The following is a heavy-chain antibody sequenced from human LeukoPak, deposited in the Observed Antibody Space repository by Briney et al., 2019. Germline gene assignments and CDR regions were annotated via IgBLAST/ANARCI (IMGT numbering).Heavy chain of an antibody. Sequence: PSETLSLTCAVYGGSFSGYYWSWIRQPPGKGLEWIGEINQSGSSNYNASRESRGIISVYTSKIQFSLKLSSVTAADTAVYYCARWRGVVVVADNGAFDIWGQGTMVTVSS. J-gene: IGHJ3*02. V-gene: IGHV4-34*01. CDR2: INQSGSS. D-gene: IGHD2-15*01. CDR3: ARWRGVVVVADNGAFDI. CDR1: GGSFSGYY.